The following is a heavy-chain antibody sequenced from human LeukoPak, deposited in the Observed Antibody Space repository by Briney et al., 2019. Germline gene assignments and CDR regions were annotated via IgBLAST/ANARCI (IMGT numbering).Heavy chain of an antibody. J-gene: IGHJ4*02. CDR3: ARDLEVEGIGPTL. CDR1: GFTFSSYA. CDR2: ISYDGSNK. Sequence: GRSLRLSCAASGFTFSSYAMHCVRQAPGKGLEWVAVISYDGSNKYYADSVKGRFTISRDNAKNSLYLQMNSLRAEDTAVYYCARDLEVEGIGPTLWGQGTLVTVSS. D-gene: IGHD2-15*01. V-gene: IGHV3-30-3*01.